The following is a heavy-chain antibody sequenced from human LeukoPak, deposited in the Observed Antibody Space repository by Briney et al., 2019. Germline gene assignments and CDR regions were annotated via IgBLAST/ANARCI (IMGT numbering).Heavy chain of an antibody. V-gene: IGHV3-30*02. D-gene: IGHD2-21*02. CDR1: GFTFSRYG. CDR3: AKTRGVTTPYYYYMDV. Sequence: GGSLRLSCAASGFTFSRYGMYWVRQAPGKGLEWVAFIPSDGTEKDYADSVKGRFTISRDNSKNTVHLQMNSLRAEDTAVYYCAKTRGVTTPYYYYMDVWGKGTGVIVSS. J-gene: IGHJ6*03. CDR2: IPSDGTEK.